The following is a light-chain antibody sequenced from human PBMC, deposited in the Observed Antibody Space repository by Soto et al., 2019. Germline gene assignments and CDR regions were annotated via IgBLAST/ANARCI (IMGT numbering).Light chain of an antibody. V-gene: IGLV2-14*01. CDR1: SSDVGGYNY. CDR2: DVS. Sequence: QSALTQPASVSGSPGQSITISCTGTSSDVGGYNYVSWYQQHPGKAPKLMIYDVSNRPSGVSNRFSCSKSGNTASLTISGLQAEDEADYYCSSYTSSSNLVFGGGTKLTVL. J-gene: IGLJ2*01. CDR3: SSYTSSSNLV.